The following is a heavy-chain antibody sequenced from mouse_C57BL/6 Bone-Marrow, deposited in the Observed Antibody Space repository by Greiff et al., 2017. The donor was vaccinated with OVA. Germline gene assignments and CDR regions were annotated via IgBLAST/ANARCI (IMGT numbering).Heavy chain of an antibody. V-gene: IGHV7-1*01. Sequence: EVKVVESGGGLVQSGRSLRLSCATSGFTFSDFYMEWVRQAPGKGLEWIAASRNKANDYTTEYSASVKGRFIVSRDTSQSILYLQMNALRAEDTAIYYCARDAGYAMDYWGQGTSVTVSS. CDR3: ARDAGYAMDY. J-gene: IGHJ4*01. CDR2: SRNKANDYTT. CDR1: GFTFSDFY.